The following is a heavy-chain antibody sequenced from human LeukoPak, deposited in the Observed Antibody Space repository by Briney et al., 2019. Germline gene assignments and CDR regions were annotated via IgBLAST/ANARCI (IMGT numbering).Heavy chain of an antibody. V-gene: IGHV4-34*01. CDR2: INHSGST. CDR1: GGSFSGYY. D-gene: IGHD5-18*01. J-gene: IGHJ4*02. Sequence: PSETLSLTCAVYGGSFSGYYWSWIRQPPGKGLEWIGEINHSGSTNYNPSLESRVTISVDTSKNQFSLKLSSVTAADTAVYYCARGYSYGYGEFDYWGQGTLVTVSS. CDR3: ARGYSYGYGEFDY.